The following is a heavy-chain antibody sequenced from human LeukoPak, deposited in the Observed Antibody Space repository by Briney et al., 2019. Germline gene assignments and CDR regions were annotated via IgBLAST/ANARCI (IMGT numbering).Heavy chain of an antibody. J-gene: IGHJ6*03. D-gene: IGHD3-16*01. CDR1: GFTFSSYA. V-gene: IGHV3-66*02. CDR3: ARALGGYDYYMDV. Sequence: PGGSLRLSCEASGFTFSSYAMSWVRQTPGKGLEWVSVIYSGGSTYYADSVKGRFTISRDNSKNTLYLQMNSLRAEDTAVYYCARALGGYDYYMDVWGKGTTVTVSS. CDR2: IYSGGST.